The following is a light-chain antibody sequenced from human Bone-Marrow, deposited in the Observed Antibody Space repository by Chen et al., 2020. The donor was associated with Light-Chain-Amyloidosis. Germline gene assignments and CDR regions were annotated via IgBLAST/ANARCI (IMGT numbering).Light chain of an antibody. J-gene: IGKJ1*01. V-gene: IGKV3-15*01. CDR3: QEYNDWPGT. Sequence: EIVVAQSPATLSVSPGERATLSCRAGQAIGTNLAWYQQKPGQAPRLLSYAASTRVTGIPARFSGSGSETEFTLIIASLQSEDFAVYYCQEYNDWPGTFGQWTKVEIK. CDR2: AAS. CDR1: QAIGTN.